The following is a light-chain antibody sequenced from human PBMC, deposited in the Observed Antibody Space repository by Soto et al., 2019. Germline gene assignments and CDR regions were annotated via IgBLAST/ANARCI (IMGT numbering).Light chain of an antibody. CDR3: QQYDAWPLT. V-gene: IGKV3-15*01. Sequence: EIVMTQSPATLSLSPGERASLSCRASQSVSSLLAWYQQKPGQAPRLLIYGASTRATGIPARFSGSGSGTEFPLTISSLQSEDLAVYYWQQYDAWPLTVGGGTVLEIK. CDR1: QSVSSL. CDR2: GAS. J-gene: IGKJ4*01.